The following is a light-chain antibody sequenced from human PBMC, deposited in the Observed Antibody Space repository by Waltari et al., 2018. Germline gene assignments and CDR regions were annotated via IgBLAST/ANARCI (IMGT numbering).Light chain of an antibody. CDR3: EARDDSLDDVV. V-gene: IGLV1-44*01. CDR1: SSNIGRAI. CDR2: ANS. Sequence: QPVLTQPPSVSGTPGQRVSIPCSGSSSNIGRAIVNWYQQLPGTAPKPGLFANSQRPSGAPDRYSGSNAGTSASLAISGLQSEDEADYYCEARDDSLDDVVFGGGTKLTVL. J-gene: IGLJ2*01.